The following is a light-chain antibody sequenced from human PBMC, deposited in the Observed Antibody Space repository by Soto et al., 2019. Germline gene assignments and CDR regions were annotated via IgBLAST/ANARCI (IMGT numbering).Light chain of an antibody. J-gene: IGLJ3*02. CDR2: EVS. CDR3: SSFERSGTRV. CDR1: NSDVGGYNY. Sequence: QSALTQPASVSGSPGQSIAISCTGTNSDVGGYNYVSWYQQFPGRAPQLLIYEVSVRPSGISNRFSGSKSGNTASLTISGLQAEDEGVYYCSSFERSGTRVIGGGTKLTVL. V-gene: IGLV2-14*01.